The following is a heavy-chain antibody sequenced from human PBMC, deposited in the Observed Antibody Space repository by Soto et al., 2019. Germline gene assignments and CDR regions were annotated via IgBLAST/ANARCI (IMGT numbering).Heavy chain of an antibody. CDR1: GYSFAIYC. CDR3: SRRLAAGGTRAFDI. D-gene: IGHD6-13*01. CDR2: IYPGDSDT. Sequence: GESLKISCQGSGYSFAIYCIAWVRQMPGKGLEWMGIIYPGDSDTTYSPSFQGQVTISADKSLNTAYLQWSSLRASDTAMYYCSRRLAAGGTRAFDIWGQGTVVTVSS. V-gene: IGHV5-51*01. J-gene: IGHJ3*02.